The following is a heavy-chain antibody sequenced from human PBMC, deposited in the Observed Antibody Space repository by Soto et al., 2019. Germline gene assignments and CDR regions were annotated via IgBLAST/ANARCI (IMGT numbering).Heavy chain of an antibody. Sequence: GGSLRLSCAASGFTFSSYEMNWVRQAPGKGLEWVSYISSSGSTIYYADSVKGRFTISRDNAKNSLYLQMNSLRAEDTAVYYCARYSGYEHYYYYGMDVWGQGTTVTVSS. D-gene: IGHD5-12*01. CDR2: ISSSGSTI. J-gene: IGHJ6*02. CDR1: GFTFSSYE. V-gene: IGHV3-48*03. CDR3: ARYSGYEHYYYYGMDV.